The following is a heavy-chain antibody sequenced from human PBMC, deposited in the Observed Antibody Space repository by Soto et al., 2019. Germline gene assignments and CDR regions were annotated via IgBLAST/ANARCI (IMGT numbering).Heavy chain of an antibody. V-gene: IGHV3-23*01. J-gene: IGHJ5*02. CDR1: GFTFSSYA. CDR3: AKHYDFWSGYYESVWFDP. Sequence: GGSLRLSCAASGFTFSSYAMSWVRQAPGKGLEWVSAISGSGGSTYYADSVKGRFTISRDNSKNTLYLQMNSLRAEDTAVYYCAKHYDFWSGYYESVWFDPWGQGTLVTVSS. CDR2: ISGSGGST. D-gene: IGHD3-3*01.